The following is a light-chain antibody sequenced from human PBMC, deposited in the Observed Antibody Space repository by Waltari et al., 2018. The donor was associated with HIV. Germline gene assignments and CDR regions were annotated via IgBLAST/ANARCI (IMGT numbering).Light chain of an antibody. CDR2: NAN. J-gene: IGLJ3*02. CDR3: SSYVTGGSLL. V-gene: IGLV2-14*01. Sequence: QSALTQPASVSGSPGQSLTISCIGSDIDIGIYDYISWYHHPPDRAPRLVVFNANSRPAGSPVRFAGSKSGNTASLTISGLQADDEGVYYCSSYVTGGSLLFGGGTQVTVL. CDR1: DIDIGIYDY.